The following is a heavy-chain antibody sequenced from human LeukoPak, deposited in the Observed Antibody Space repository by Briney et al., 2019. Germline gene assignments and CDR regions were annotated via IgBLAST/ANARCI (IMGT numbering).Heavy chain of an antibody. CDR2: VYHTGNT. CDR1: GYSISSGYY. J-gene: IGHJ4*02. D-gene: IGHD3-22*01. Sequence: SETLSLICIVSGYSISSGYYWGWIRQPPGKGLEWIGSVYHTGNTHYNPSLKSRVTLSVDTSKNQFSLKLNSVTAADTAVYYCARDQGYYYDSSDYQRGFDYWGQGTLVTVSS. V-gene: IGHV4-38-2*02. CDR3: ARDQGYYYDSSDYQRGFDY.